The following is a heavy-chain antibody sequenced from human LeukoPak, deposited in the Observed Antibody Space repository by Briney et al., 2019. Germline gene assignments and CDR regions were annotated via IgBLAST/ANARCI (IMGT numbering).Heavy chain of an antibody. V-gene: IGHV3-7*05. J-gene: IGHJ6*02. Sequence: GGSLRLSCTASGFTLSNYWMSWVRQTPEKGLEWVANIKQDESEKVYADSVKGRFTISRDNAKSSLYLQMSGLRADDTAVYYCARDPYSSTWSYGMDIWGQGTTVTVSS. CDR1: GFTLSNYW. CDR3: ARDPYSSTWSYGMDI. CDR2: IKQDESEK. D-gene: IGHD6-13*01.